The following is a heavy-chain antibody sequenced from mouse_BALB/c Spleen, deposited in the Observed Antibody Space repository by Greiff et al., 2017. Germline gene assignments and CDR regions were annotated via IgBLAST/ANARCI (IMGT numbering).Heavy chain of an antibody. Sequence: QVQLKESGPGLVAPSQSLSITCTVSGFSLTGYGVNWVRQPPGKGLEWLGMIWGDGSTDYNSALKFRLSISKDNSKSQVFLKMNSLQTDDTARYYCARSYYDYEYWYFDVWGAGTTVTVSS. CDR3: ARSYYDYEYWYFDV. D-gene: IGHD2-4*01. V-gene: IGHV2-6-7*01. CDR1: GFSLTGYG. J-gene: IGHJ1*01. CDR2: IWGDGST.